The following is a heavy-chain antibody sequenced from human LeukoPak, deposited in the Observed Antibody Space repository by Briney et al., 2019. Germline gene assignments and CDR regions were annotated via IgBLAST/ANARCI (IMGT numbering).Heavy chain of an antibody. CDR2: MNPNSGNT. J-gene: IGHJ3*02. D-gene: IGHD3-22*01. CDR3: ARDAYYYDSSGYYYDSNAFDI. V-gene: IGHV1-8*01. CDR1: GYTFTSYD. Sequence: ASVKVSCKASGYTFTSYDINWVRQATGQGLEWMGWMNPNSGNTGYAQKFQGRVTMTRNTSISTAYMGLRSLRSDDTAVYYCARDAYYYDSSGYYYDSNAFDIWGQGTMVTVSS.